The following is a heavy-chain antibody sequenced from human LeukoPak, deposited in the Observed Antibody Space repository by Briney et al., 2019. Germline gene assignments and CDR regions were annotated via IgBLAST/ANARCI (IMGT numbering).Heavy chain of an antibody. Sequence: GGPLRLSCADSGFALNSTYMSWVRQAPGKGLEWVTVLYRGGTTYYADSVRGRFSISRDNSKNTLYLQMNNLIADDTALYYCARANWGYNFDNWGQGTLVTVSS. J-gene: IGHJ4*02. V-gene: IGHV3-53*01. CDR3: ARANWGYNFDN. CDR1: GFALNSTY. D-gene: IGHD7-27*01. CDR2: LYRGGTT.